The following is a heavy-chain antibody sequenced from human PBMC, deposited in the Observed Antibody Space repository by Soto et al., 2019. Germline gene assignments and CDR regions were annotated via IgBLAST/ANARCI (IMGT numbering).Heavy chain of an antibody. CDR3: ARDLVPLRLGELSCDAFDI. J-gene: IGHJ3*02. Sequence: EVQLVESGGGLVKPGGSLRLSCAASGFTFSSYSMNWVRQAPGKGLEWVSSISSSSSYIYYADSVKGRFTISRDNAKNSLYLQMNSLRAEDTAVYYCARDLVPLRLGELSCDAFDIWGQGTMVTVSS. CDR2: ISSSSSYI. CDR1: GFTFSSYS. D-gene: IGHD3-16*02. V-gene: IGHV3-21*01.